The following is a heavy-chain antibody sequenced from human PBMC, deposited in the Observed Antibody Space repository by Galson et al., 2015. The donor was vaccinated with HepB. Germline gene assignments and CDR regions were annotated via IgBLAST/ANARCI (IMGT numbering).Heavy chain of an antibody. CDR2: IVVGSGNT. Sequence: SVKVSCKASGFTFTSSAVQWVRQARGQRLEWIGWIVVGSGNTNYAQKFQERVTITRDMSTSTAYMELSSLRSEDTAVYYCAADPDYGGNSVLNYWGQGTLVTVSS. D-gene: IGHD4-23*01. CDR3: AADPDYGGNSVLNY. J-gene: IGHJ4*02. CDR1: GFTFTSSA. V-gene: IGHV1-58*01.